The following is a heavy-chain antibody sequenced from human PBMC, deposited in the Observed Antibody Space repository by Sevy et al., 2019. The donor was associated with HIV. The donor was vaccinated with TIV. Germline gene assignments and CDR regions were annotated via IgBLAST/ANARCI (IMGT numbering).Heavy chain of an antibody. J-gene: IGHJ4*02. Sequence: SETLSLTCAVYGGSFSGYYWSWIRQPPGKGLEWIGEINHSGTTNYNPSLKSRVTISVDTSKNQFSLKLSSVTAADTAVYYCASFGYGGNPCYFDYWGQGTLVTVSS. CDR3: ASFGYGGNPCYFDY. D-gene: IGHD4-17*01. V-gene: IGHV4-34*01. CDR2: INHSGTT. CDR1: GGSFSGYY.